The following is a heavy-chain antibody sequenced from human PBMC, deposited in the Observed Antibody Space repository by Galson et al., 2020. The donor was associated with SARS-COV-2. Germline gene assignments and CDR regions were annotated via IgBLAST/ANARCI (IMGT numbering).Heavy chain of an antibody. CDR2: ITSYSTYI. D-gene: IGHD6-13*01. CDR3: ARGITAAGTDWGP. V-gene: IGHV3-21*06. CDR1: GFTFSSYS. Sequence: NSGGSLRLSCAASGFTFSSYSMYWVRQAPGKGLEWVSSITSYSTYIYYTDSVKGRFTISRDNAKNSLYLQMNSLRAEDTAVYYCARGITAAGTDWGPGGQGTLVTVSS. J-gene: IGHJ4*02.